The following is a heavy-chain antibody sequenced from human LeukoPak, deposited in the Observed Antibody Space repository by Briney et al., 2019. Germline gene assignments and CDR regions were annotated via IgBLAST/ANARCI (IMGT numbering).Heavy chain of an antibody. J-gene: IGHJ5*02. CDR1: GCIFTSYW. V-gene: IGHV5-51*01. CDR3: ARQAGSGSSSWFDP. Sequence: GESLKISCQGSGCIFTSYWIGWVRQLPGKGLEWMGIIYPGDSDTRYSPSFQGQVTISADKSISTAYLQWSSLKASDTAMYYCARQAGSGSSSWFDPWGQGTLVTVSS. D-gene: IGHD1-26*01. CDR2: IYPGDSDT.